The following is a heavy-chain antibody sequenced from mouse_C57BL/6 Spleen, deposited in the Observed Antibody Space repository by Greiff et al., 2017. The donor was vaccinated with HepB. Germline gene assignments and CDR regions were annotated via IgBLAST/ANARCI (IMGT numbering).Heavy chain of an antibody. CDR1: GYTFTSYW. J-gene: IGHJ3*01. CDR2: IDPNSGGT. D-gene: IGHD1-1*01. Sequence: QVQLQQPGAELVKPGASVKLSCKASGYTFTSYWMHWVKQRPGRGLEWIGRIDPNSGGTKYNEKFKSKATLTVDKPSSTAYMQLSSLTSEDSAFYYCARGGYYGNFAYWGQGTLVTVSA. CDR3: ARGGYYGNFAY. V-gene: IGHV1-72*01.